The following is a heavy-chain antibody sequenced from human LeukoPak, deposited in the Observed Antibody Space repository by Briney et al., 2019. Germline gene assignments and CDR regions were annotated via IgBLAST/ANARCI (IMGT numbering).Heavy chain of an antibody. CDR1: GYTFTNYD. V-gene: IGHV1-8*01. D-gene: IGHD2-15*01. J-gene: IGHJ5*02. CDR2: MNPKSGNT. CDR3: ARDQDIVVVVAALRQREMGGFDP. Sequence: GASVKVSCKASGYTFTNYDINWVRQATGQGPEWMGYMNPKSGNTGYAQKFQGRVTMTRNTSISTAYMELSSLRSDDTAVYYCARDQDIVVVVAALRQREMGGFDPWGQGTLVTVSS.